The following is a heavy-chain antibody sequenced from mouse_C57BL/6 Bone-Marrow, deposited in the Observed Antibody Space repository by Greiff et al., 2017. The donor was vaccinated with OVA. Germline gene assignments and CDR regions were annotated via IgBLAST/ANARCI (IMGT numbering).Heavy chain of an antibody. Sequence: DVQLQESVAELVRPGASVKLSCTASGFNIKNTYMHWVKQRPEQGLEWIGRIDPANGNTKYAPKFQGKATITADTSSNTAYLQLSSLTSEDTAIYYCAREGIYYGNPSYWYFDVWGTGTTVTVSS. J-gene: IGHJ1*03. D-gene: IGHD2-1*01. V-gene: IGHV14-3*01. CDR3: AREGIYYGNPSYWYFDV. CDR1: GFNIKNTY. CDR2: IDPANGNT.